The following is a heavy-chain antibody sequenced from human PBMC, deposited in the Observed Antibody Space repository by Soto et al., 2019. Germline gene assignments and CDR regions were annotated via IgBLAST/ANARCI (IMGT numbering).Heavy chain of an antibody. CDR2: IIPILGIA. V-gene: IGHV1-69*08. CDR1: GGTFSSYT. Sequence: QVQLVQSGAEVKKPGSSVKVSCKASGGTFSSYTISWVRQAPGQGLEWMGRIIPILGIANYAQKCQGRVTITADKSTSAAYMELSRLTSEDTAVYYCAREYCSSTSCYLLDPWGQGTLVTVSS. CDR3: AREYCSSTSCYLLDP. J-gene: IGHJ5*02. D-gene: IGHD2-2*01.